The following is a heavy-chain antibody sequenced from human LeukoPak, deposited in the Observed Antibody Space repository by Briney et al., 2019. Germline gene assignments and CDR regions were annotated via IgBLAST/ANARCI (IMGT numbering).Heavy chain of an antibody. Sequence: GASVKVPCKASGGTFSSYAISWVRQAPGQGGEWMGRIIPIPGIANYAQKFQGRVTITADKSTSTAYMELSSLRSEDTAVYYCARGNTYYYDSSGYWTSWFDPWGQGTLVTVSS. V-gene: IGHV1-69*04. D-gene: IGHD3-22*01. CDR1: GGTFSSYA. CDR3: ARGNTYYYDSSGYWTSWFDP. CDR2: IIPIPGIA. J-gene: IGHJ5*02.